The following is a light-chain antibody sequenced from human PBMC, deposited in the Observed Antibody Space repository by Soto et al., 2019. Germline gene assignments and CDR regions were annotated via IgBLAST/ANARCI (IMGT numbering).Light chain of an antibody. CDR1: QSVSSN. CDR2: DTS. V-gene: IGKV3-15*01. J-gene: IGKJ4*01. CDR3: QQYNDWFLP. Sequence: EIVMTQSPGTLSVSPGERATLSCRASQSVSSNLAWYQQKPGQAPRLLIYDTSTRATGIPARFSGSGSGTEFTLTISSLQSEDFAVYFFQQYNDWFLPFGGGTTVEIK.